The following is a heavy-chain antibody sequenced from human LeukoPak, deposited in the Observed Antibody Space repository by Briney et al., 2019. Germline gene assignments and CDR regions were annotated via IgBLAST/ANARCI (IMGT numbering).Heavy chain of an antibody. V-gene: IGHV1-69*04. J-gene: IGHJ4*02. CDR1: GGTFSSYT. CDR2: IIPILGIA. CDR3: ARDRDFWSGYYSDY. D-gene: IGHD3-3*01. Sequence: ASVKVSCKACGGTFSSYTISWVRQAPGQGLEWMGRIIPILGIANYAQKFQGRVTITADKSTSTAYMELSSLRSEDTAVYYCARDRDFWSGYYSDYWGQGTLVTVSS.